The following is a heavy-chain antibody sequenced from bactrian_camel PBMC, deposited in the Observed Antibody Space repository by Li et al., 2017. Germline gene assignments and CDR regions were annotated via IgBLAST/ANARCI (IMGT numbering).Heavy chain of an antibody. J-gene: IGHJ4*01. D-gene: IGHD2*01. CDR2: ITRDGIT. V-gene: IGHV3S55*01. CDR3: ASELYSPWRGSRPKCRGYEYKY. Sequence: HVQLVESGGGSVQAGGSLRLSCTASGFTFDRPDMAWYRESPGNDCEMVWGITRDGITHYTDSVKGRFTVSQDNAKNTLYLQMNDLKTEDTAVYYCASELYSPWRGSRPKCRGYEYKYWGQGTQVTVS. CDR1: GFTFDRPD.